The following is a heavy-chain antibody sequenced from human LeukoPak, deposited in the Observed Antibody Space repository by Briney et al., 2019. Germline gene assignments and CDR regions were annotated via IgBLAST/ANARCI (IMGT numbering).Heavy chain of an antibody. J-gene: IGHJ4*02. D-gene: IGHD6-13*01. Sequence: GGSPRLSCAASGFTVSSNYMSWVRQAPGEGLEWVSVIYSGGSTYYADSVKGRFTISRDNSKNTLYLQMNSLRAEDTAVYYCATAAAALYYFDYWGQGTLVTVSS. CDR2: IYSGGST. CDR1: GFTVSSNY. V-gene: IGHV3-53*01. CDR3: ATAAAALYYFDY.